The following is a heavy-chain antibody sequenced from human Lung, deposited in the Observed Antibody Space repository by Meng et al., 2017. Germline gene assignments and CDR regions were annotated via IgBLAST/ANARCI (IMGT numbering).Heavy chain of an antibody. CDR3: ARDEDISAAGKLFGDS. CDR1: VYIFHDYW. CDR2: IHPKCGDT. D-gene: IGHD6-13*01. J-gene: IGHJ4*02. V-gene: IGHV1-2*06. Sequence: VQRVRSGAAVKKPGASVNVFREASVYIFHDYWQHWVPRAPRQGLEWMVRIHPKCGDTHYAQRFQGRVPMTGDTSISTAYMALSGLRSDDTAMYYCARDEDISAAGKLFGDSWGQGTLVTVSS.